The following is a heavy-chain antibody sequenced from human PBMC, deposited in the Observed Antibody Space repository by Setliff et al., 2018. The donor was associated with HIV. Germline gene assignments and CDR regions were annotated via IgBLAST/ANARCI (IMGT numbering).Heavy chain of an antibody. D-gene: IGHD5-12*01. J-gene: IGHJ5*02. CDR3: TTEDPWLRFGH. Sequence: GGSLRLSCTASGFSFRNFGMTWVRQAPGKGLEWVGHIKSKTDGGTTDYAAPVKGRFTISRDDSKTTLYLQMNSLKTEDTAVYYCTTEDPWLRFGHWGQGTLVTVSS. V-gene: IGHV3-15*01. CDR2: IKSKTDGGTT. CDR1: GFSFRNFG.